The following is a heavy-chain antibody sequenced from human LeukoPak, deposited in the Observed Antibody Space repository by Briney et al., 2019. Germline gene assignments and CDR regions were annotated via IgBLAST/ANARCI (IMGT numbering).Heavy chain of an antibody. J-gene: IGHJ4*02. V-gene: IGHV4-30-2*01. CDR2: IYHSGST. CDR3: ARDLPPTY. CDR1: GGSISSGGYS. Sequence: SETLSLTCAVSGGSISSGGYSWSWLRQPPGKGLEWIGFIYHSGSTFYNPSLKSRVTISVDRSKNQFSLKLTSVTAADTAVYYCARDLPPTYWGQGTLVTVSS.